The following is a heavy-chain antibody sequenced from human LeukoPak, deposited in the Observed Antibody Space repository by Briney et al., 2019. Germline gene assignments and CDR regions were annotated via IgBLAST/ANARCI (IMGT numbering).Heavy chain of an antibody. CDR2: ISGSGGST. D-gene: IGHD3-3*01. J-gene: IGHJ6*03. V-gene: IGHV3-23*01. Sequence: GGSLRLSCAASGFTFSSYAMSWVRQAPGKGLEWVSAISGSGGSTYYADSVKGRFTISRDNSKNTLYLQMNSLRAEDTAVYYCAKHGPPITIFGVVIMGDYYYYMDVWGKGTTVTVSS. CDR3: AKHGPPITIFGVVIMGDYYYYMDV. CDR1: GFTFSSYA.